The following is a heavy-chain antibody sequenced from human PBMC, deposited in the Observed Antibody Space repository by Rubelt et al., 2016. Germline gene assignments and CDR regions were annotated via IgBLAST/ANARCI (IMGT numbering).Heavy chain of an antibody. CDR3: ARGGRYYGSGSYQRHNWFDP. D-gene: IGHD3-10*01. V-gene: IGHV4-34*01. Sequence: QVQLQQWGAGLLKPSETLSLTCAVYGGSFSGCYWSWIRQPPGKGLEWIGEINHSGSTNYNPSLKSRVTISVDTSKNQFSLKLGSVTAADTAVYYCARGGRYYGSGSYQRHNWFDPWGQGTLVTVSS. J-gene: IGHJ5*02. CDR2: INHSGST. CDR1: GGSFSGCY.